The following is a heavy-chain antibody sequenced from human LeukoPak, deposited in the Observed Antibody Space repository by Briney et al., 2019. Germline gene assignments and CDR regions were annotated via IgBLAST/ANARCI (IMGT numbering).Heavy chain of an antibody. J-gene: IGHJ5*02. CDR1: GFTFSSYA. Sequence: GGSLRLSCAACGFTFSSYAMSLVRQTPGKGLEWVSSISGSDGSTYYADSVKGRFTISRDNSKNTLYLQMNSLRAEDTAVYYCAKGSSSWYDPWGQGTLVTVSS. V-gene: IGHV3-23*01. D-gene: IGHD6-13*01. CDR2: ISGSDGST. CDR3: AKGSSSWYDP.